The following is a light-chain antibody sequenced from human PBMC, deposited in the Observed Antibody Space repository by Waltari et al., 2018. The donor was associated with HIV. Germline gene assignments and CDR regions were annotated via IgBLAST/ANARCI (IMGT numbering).Light chain of an antibody. J-gene: IGKJ1*01. CDR1: QSVLYSSNNKNY. CDR3: QQYYSSPPT. V-gene: IGKV4-1*01. Sequence: DIVMTQSPDSLAVSLGERATINCKSSQSVLYSSNNKNYLAWYQQKQGQPPKLLIYWASTRESGVPDRFSGSGSGTEFTLTISSLQAEDVAVYYCQQYYSSPPTFGQGTKVEIK. CDR2: WAS.